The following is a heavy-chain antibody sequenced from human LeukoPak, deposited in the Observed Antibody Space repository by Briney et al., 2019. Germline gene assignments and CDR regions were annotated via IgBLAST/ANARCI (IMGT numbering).Heavy chain of an antibody. CDR3: ARVGSGPAALKLLFDY. Sequence: GGSLRLSCAASGFTFSDYYMSWIRQAPGKGLEWVSYISSSSSYTNYADSVKGRFTISRDNAKNSLYLQMNSLRAEDTAVYYCARVGSGPAALKLLFDYWGQEPWSPSPQ. J-gene: IGHJ4*01. CDR2: ISSSSSYT. D-gene: IGHD2-2*01. CDR1: GFTFSDYY. V-gene: IGHV3-11*06.